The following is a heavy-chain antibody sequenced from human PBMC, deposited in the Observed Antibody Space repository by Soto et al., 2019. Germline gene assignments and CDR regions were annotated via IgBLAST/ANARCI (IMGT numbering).Heavy chain of an antibody. D-gene: IGHD3-3*01. Sequence: PSETLSLTCTVSGGSVSSGSYYWSWIRQPPGKGLEWIGYIYYSGSTNYNPSLKCRVTISVDTSKNQFSLKLSSVTSADTAVYYCARDIYDFWSGYPKYYFDYWGQGTLVTVSS. J-gene: IGHJ4*02. CDR3: ARDIYDFWSGYPKYYFDY. CDR1: GGSVSSGSYY. V-gene: IGHV4-61*01. CDR2: IYYSGST.